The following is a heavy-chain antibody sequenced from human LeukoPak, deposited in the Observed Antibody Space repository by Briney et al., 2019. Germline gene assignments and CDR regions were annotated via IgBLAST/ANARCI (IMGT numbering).Heavy chain of an antibody. J-gene: IGHJ5*02. CDR3: ARYSGYALPT. Sequence: KPSETLSLTCTVSGGSISSYYWSWIRQPPGKGLEWIGYIYYSGSTNYNPSLKSRVTISVDTSKNQFSLRLSSVTAADTAVYYCARYSGYALPTWGQGTLVTVSS. D-gene: IGHD5-12*01. CDR2: IYYSGST. CDR1: GGSISSYY. V-gene: IGHV4-59*01.